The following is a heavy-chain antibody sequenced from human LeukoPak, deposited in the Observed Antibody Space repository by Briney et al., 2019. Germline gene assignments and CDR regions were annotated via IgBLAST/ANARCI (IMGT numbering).Heavy chain of an antibody. V-gene: IGHV3-20*04. CDR2: INWNGGST. CDR1: GFTFDDYG. J-gene: IGHJ4*02. D-gene: IGHD6-19*01. CDR3: ARRGIAVANDY. Sequence: GGSLRLSCAASGFTFDDYGMSWVRQAPGKGLDWVSGINWNGGSTGYADSVKGRFTISRDNAKNSLYLHMNSLRAEDTAMYYCARRGIAVANDYWGQGTLVTVSS.